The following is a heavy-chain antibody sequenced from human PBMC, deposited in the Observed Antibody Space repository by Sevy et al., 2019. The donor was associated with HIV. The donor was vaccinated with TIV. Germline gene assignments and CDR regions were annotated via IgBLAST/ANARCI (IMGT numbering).Heavy chain of an antibody. J-gene: IGHJ4*02. CDR2: IRQSGSST. V-gene: IGHV3-48*03. CDR3: ARDLPPSATTVAHFDY. CDR1: GFLFSSYE. D-gene: IGHD4-17*01. Sequence: GGSLRLSCAASGFLFSSYEMSWVRQAPGKGLEWVSHIRQSGSSTYYSDSVKGRFTISRDNAENSLYLQMNSLRVEDTAVYYCARDLPPSATTVAHFDYWGQGTLVNVSS.